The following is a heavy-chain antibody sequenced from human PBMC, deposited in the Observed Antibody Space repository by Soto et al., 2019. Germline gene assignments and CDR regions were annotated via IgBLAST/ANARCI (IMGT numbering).Heavy chain of an antibody. Sequence: GESLEISCKGSGYSFTSYWIGWVRQMPGKGLEWMGIIYPGDPDTRYSPSFQGEVTISADKSISTAYLQGSSLKASDTAMYYCARRRPYSYGYYYGLDVWGQGTTVTVSS. CDR1: GYSFTSYW. CDR2: IYPGDPDT. D-gene: IGHD5-18*01. CDR3: ARRRPYSYGYYYGLDV. V-gene: IGHV5-51*01. J-gene: IGHJ6*02.